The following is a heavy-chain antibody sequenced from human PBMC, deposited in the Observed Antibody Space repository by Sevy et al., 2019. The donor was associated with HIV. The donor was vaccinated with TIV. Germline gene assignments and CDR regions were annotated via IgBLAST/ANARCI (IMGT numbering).Heavy chain of an antibody. D-gene: IGHD3-22*01. J-gene: IGHJ4*02. CDR3: AGSTSSSPKHYYDSGGSQGYFDY. CDR1: GFTFSSYG. V-gene: IGHV3-30*03. CDR2: ISNDGSNK. Sequence: GGSLRLSCAASGFTFSSYGMHWVRQAPGKGLEWVAVISNDGSNKYYADSVKGRFTIARDNSKNTLYLQMNSLRAEDTAVFYCAGSTSSSPKHYYDSGGSQGYFDYWGQGTLVTVSS.